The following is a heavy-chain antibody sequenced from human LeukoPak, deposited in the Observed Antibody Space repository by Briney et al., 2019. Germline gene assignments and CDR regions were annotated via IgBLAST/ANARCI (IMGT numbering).Heavy chain of an antibody. CDR1: GASISSYY. V-gene: IGHV4-59*01. Sequence: SETLSLTCTVSGASISSYYWSWVWHPPRTGLEWMWYIYYSGSTSYNPSLKSRVTISVDTSKNQPSLNLSCVTAADTAVYYCARWSLYRSGWYFDYWGQGILVTVSS. D-gene: IGHD6-19*01. CDR3: ARWSLYRSGWYFDY. CDR2: IYYSGST. J-gene: IGHJ4*02.